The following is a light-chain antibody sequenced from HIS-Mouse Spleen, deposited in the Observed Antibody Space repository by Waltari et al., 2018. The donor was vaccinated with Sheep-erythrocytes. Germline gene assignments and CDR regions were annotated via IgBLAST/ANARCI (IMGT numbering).Light chain of an antibody. J-gene: IGLJ1*01. CDR1: SSDVGAYTY. Sequence: QSALTQPRSVSGSPGQSVTISCTGTSSDVGAYTYVSWYQQHPGKAPKLMIYDVSMRPSGVPDRFSGSKSGNTASLTISGLQAEDEADYYCCSYAGSYNHVFATGTKVTVL. CDR2: DVS. V-gene: IGLV2-11*01. CDR3: CSYAGSYNHV.